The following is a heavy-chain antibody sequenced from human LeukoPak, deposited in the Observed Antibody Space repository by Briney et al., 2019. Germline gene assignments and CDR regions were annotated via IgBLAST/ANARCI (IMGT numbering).Heavy chain of an antibody. CDR1: GGTFSSYA. CDR3: ASLGTSSSGSD. J-gene: IGHJ4*02. Sequence: ASVKVSCKASGGTFSSYAISWVRQAPGQGLEWMGGIIPIFGTANYAQKFQGRVTITADESRSTAYMELSSLRCEDTAVYYCASLGTSSSGSDWGQGTLVTVSS. D-gene: IGHD6-13*01. CDR2: IIPIFGTA. V-gene: IGHV1-69*01.